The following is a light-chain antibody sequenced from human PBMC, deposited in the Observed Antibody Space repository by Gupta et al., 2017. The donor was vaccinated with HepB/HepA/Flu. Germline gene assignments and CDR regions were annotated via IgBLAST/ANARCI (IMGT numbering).Light chain of an antibody. CDR1: QSVNSY. Sequence: FEWPQPPATLSFSPGERATISCRASQSVNSYLACYLQKPGQAPRLLIYDASNRATGIPARFSGSGSGTDFTLTISRREPEDFAVYYFQQRGNWPFTFGHGTKVDI. J-gene: IGKJ3*01. CDR3: QQRGNWPFT. V-gene: IGKV3-11*01. CDR2: DAS.